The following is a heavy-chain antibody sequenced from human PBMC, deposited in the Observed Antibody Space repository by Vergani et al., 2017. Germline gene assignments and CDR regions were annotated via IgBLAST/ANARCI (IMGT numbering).Heavy chain of an antibody. Sequence: QVQLVESAGGVVQPGGSLGLSCAASGFTFTNFGMHWIPQAQGKGMEWLAYIGKDGINTRYRDAVKGRFTVSRDNSKDILYLQMDSLRSEDTALYYCAKYLRDSADGLPDSWGPGTLVIVSS. CDR3: AKYLRDSADGLPDS. CDR1: GFTFTNFG. V-gene: IGHV3-30*02. CDR2: IGKDGINT. J-gene: IGHJ4*02. D-gene: IGHD2-21*02.